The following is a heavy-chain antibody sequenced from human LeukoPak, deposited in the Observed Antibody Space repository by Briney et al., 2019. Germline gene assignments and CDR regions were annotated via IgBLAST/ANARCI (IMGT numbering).Heavy chain of an antibody. J-gene: IGHJ5*02. CDR2: INPSSGGT. CDR3: ARAGKPLIAAASWDP. D-gene: IGHD6-13*01. CDR1: GYTFTGYY. V-gene: IGHV1-2*02. Sequence: GASVKVSCKASGYTFTGYYMHWVRQAPGQGLEWMGWINPSSGGTNYAQKFQGRVTMTRDTSISTAYMELSRLRSDDTAVYYCARAGKPLIAAASWDPWGQGTLVTVSS.